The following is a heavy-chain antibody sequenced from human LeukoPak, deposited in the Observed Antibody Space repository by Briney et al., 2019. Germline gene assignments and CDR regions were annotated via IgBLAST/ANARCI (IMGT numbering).Heavy chain of an antibody. V-gene: IGHV4-59*02. CDR2: VSYTGSINHTGST. Sequence: KPSETLSLTCTVSGGSVSAFYWSWIRQPPGKGLQWIGYVSYTGSINHTGSTNYNPSPKSRVNISVDTSNNQFSLKLSSLTAADTAVYFCARNRVATIYGKFDYWGQGTLVTVSS. J-gene: IGHJ4*02. CDR3: ARNRVATIYGKFDY. CDR1: GGSVSAFY. D-gene: IGHD5-12*01.